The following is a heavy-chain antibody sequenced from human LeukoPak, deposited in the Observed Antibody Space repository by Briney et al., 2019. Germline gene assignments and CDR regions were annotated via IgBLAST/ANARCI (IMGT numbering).Heavy chain of an antibody. CDR3: ARGRADILTGHPLDY. CDR1: GGSFSGYY. CDR2: INHSGST. D-gene: IGHD3-9*01. J-gene: IGHJ4*02. Sequence: PSETLSLTCAVYGGSFSGYYWSWIRQPPGKGLEWIGEINHSGSTNYNPPLKSRGTISVDTSKNQFSLKLSYVTAAETAVYYCARGRADILTGHPLDYWGQGTLVTVSS. V-gene: IGHV4-34*01.